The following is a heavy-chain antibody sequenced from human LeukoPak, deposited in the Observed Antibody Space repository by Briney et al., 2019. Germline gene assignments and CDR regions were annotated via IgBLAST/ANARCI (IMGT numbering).Heavy chain of an antibody. CDR3: AREVAYCGGDCYFAL. J-gene: IGHJ4*02. V-gene: IGHV1-2*06. D-gene: IGHD2-21*02. Sequence: ASVKVSCXASGYTFTGYYMHWVRQAPGQGLAWMGRINPNSGGTNYAQKFQGRVTMTRDTSISTAYMELSRLRSDDTAVYYCAREVAYCGGDCYFALWGQGTLVTVSS. CDR2: INPNSGGT. CDR1: GYTFTGYY.